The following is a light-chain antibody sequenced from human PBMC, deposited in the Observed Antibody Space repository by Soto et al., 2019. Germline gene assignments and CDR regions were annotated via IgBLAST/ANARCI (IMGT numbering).Light chain of an antibody. J-gene: IGKJ1*01. CDR1: QSITSNY. Sequence: EIVLTQSPGTLCFSPWERVAVSCIASQSITSNYLAWYQQKPGQAPRLLIYGASSRATGIPDRFSGSGSGTDFTLTISRLEPEDFAVYYCQQYDSSRTFGQGTKVDIK. CDR3: QQYDSSRT. CDR2: GAS. V-gene: IGKV3-20*01.